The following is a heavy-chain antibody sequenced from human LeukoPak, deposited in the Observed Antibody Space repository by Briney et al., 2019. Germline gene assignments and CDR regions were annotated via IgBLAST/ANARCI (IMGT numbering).Heavy chain of an antibody. CDR2: ISWDGGST. CDR1: GYTFDDYA. V-gene: IGHV3-43D*03. CDR3: AKGSYDSSGYTDY. J-gene: IGHJ4*02. D-gene: IGHD3-22*01. Sequence: GGSLRLSCAASGYTFDDYAMHWVRQAPGKGLEWVSLISWDGGSTYYADSVKGRFTISRDNSKNSLYLQMNSLRAEDTALYYCAKGSYDSSGYTDYWGQGTLVTVSS.